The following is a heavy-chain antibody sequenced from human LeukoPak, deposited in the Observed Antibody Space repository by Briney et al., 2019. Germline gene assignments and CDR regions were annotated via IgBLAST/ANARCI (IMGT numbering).Heavy chain of an antibody. CDR2: IYYSGST. V-gene: IGHV4-30-4*08. CDR1: GGSISSGDYY. Sequence: SXTLSLTCTVSGGSISSGDYYWSWIRQPPGKGLEWIGYIYYSGSTYYNPSLKSRVTISVDTSKNQFSLKLSSVTAADTAVYYCARAIAAAGTSFDYWGQGTLVTVSS. CDR3: ARAIAAAGTSFDY. J-gene: IGHJ4*02. D-gene: IGHD6-13*01.